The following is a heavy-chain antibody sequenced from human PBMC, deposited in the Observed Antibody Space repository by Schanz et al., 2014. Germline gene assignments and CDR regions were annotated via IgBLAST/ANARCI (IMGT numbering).Heavy chain of an antibody. CDR3: AKSYDTSGYSGFDY. CDR1: GFTFSSYL. J-gene: IGHJ4*02. V-gene: IGHV3-23*04. Sequence: EVQLVESGGGLVQPGGSLTLSCAASGFTFSSYLMSWVRQAPGKGLEWVSGIGGSGGSTDYADSVKGRFTISRDNSKNTLYLQMNSLRTEDTAVYFCAKSYDTSGYSGFDYWGQGTLVTVSS. D-gene: IGHD3-22*01. CDR2: IGGSGGST.